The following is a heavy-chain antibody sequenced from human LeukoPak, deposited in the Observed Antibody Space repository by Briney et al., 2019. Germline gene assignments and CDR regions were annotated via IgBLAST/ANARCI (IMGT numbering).Heavy chain of an antibody. CDR3: AKGGLGGYNAVFDH. D-gene: IGHD5-24*01. CDR1: GFTFFGNA. J-gene: IGHJ4*02. CDR2: VSGSDGSS. Sequence: PGGSLRLSCATSGFTFFGNAMSWVRQAPGKGLEWVSGVSGSDGSSHYADSVKGRFTISVDNSKNTLHLQMNSLRAEDTAVYYCAKGGLGGYNAVFDHWGQGTLVTVSS. V-gene: IGHV3-23*01.